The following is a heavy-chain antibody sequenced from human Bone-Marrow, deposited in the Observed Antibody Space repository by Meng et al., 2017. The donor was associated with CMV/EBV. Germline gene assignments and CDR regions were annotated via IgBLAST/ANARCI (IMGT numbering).Heavy chain of an antibody. CDR3: ARSDYGDYVNAVDI. D-gene: IGHD4-17*01. CDR2: IYYSGST. V-gene: IGHV4-39*07. CDR1: GGSISSSSYY. J-gene: IGHJ3*02. Sequence: SETMSLTCTVSGGSISSSSYYWGWIRQPPGKGLEWIGSIYYSGSTYYNPSLKSRVTISVDTSKNQFSLKLSSVTAADTAVYYCARSDYGDYVNAVDILGQGTMVTVSS.